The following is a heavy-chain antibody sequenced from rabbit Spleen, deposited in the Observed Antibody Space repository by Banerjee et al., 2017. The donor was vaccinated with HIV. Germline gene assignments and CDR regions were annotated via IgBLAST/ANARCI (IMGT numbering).Heavy chain of an antibody. CDR3: ARSTYGYDDYGDLYYAAMDL. D-gene: IGHD2-1*01. J-gene: IGHJ6*01. CDR1: GFSFNSGYD. V-gene: IGHV1S45*01. CDR2: AYAGSSGST. Sequence: QEQLVESGGGLVQPEGSLTLTCTGSGFSFNSGYDMCWVRQAPGKGLEWVACAYAGSSGSTYSATWATGRFTISKTSSITVTLQMTSLTAADTATYFCARSTYGYDDYGDLYYAAMDLWGPGTLVTVS.